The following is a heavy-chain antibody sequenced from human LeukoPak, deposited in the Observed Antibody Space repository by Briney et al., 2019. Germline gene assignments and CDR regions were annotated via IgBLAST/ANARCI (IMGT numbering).Heavy chain of an antibody. D-gene: IGHD3-10*01. J-gene: IGHJ4*02. Sequence: SETLSLTCTVSGGSISSSSYYWGWIRQPPGKGLEWIGSIYYSGSTYYNPSLKSRVTISVDTSKNQFSLKLSSVTAADTAVYYCARRITMVRGVIRPSDHWGQGTLVTVSS. V-gene: IGHV4-39*07. CDR2: IYYSGST. CDR1: GGSISSSSYY. CDR3: ARRITMVRGVIRPSDH.